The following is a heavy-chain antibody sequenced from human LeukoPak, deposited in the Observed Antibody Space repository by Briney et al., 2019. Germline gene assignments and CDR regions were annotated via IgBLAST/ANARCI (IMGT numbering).Heavy chain of an antibody. CDR1: GFTFSSYW. V-gene: IGHV3-7*03. CDR3: ARDGYCSGGSCYRRRAFDI. J-gene: IGHJ3*02. D-gene: IGHD2-15*01. CDR2: IKQDGSEK. Sequence: GGSLRVSCAASGFTFSSYWMSWVRQAPGKGLEWVANIKQDGSEKYYVDSVKGRFTISRDNAKNSLYLQMNSLRAEDTAVYYCARDGYCSGGSCYRRRAFDIWGQGTMVTVSS.